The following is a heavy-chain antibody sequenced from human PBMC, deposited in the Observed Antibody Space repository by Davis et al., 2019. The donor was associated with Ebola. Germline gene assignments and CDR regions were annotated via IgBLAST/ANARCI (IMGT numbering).Heavy chain of an antibody. D-gene: IGHD3-10*01. CDR1: GYTFTSYA. Sequence: AASVKVSCKASGYTFTSYAMHWVRQAPGQRLEWMGWINAGNGNTKYSQKFQGRVTITKDTSASTAYMALSSLRSEDTSVYYCARDRGGDYSFDYWGQGTLVTVSS. V-gene: IGHV1-3*01. J-gene: IGHJ4*02. CDR3: ARDRGGDYSFDY. CDR2: INAGNGNT.